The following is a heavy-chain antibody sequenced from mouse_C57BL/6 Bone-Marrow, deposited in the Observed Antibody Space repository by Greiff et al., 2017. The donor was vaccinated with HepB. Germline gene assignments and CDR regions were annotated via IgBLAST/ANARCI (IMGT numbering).Heavy chain of an antibody. V-gene: IGHV2-6*01. Sequence: VKVVESGPGLVAPSQSLSITCTVSGFSLTSYGVDWVRQSPGKGLEWLGVIWGVGSTNYNSALKSRLSISKDNSKSQVFLKMNSLQTDDTAMYYCARGTVVAEYYFDYWGQGTTLTVSS. D-gene: IGHD1-1*01. CDR1: GFSLTSYG. J-gene: IGHJ2*01. CDR2: IWGVGST. CDR3: ARGTVVAEYYFDY.